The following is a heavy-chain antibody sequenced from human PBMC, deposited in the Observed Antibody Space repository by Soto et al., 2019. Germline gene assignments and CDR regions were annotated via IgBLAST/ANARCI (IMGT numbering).Heavy chain of an antibody. V-gene: IGHV1-18*01. J-gene: IGHJ4*02. D-gene: IGHD2-21*01. Sequence: ASVKVSCKASGYTFTSYGISWVRQAPGQGLEWMGWISAYNGNTNYAQKLQGRVTMTTDTSTSTAYMELRSLRSDDTAVYYCGRENTVGVIASYFDYWGQGTLVTVSS. CDR2: ISAYNGNT. CDR1: GYTFTSYG. CDR3: GRENTVGVIASYFDY.